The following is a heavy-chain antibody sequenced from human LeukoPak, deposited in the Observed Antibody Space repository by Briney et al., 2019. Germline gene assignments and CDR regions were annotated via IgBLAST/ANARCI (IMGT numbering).Heavy chain of an antibody. D-gene: IGHD4-17*01. CDR2: VHTTGSL. Sequence: PSETLSLTCTGSGGSITSDVHYWNWIRQSAEKGLEWIGRVHTTGSLDYNPSLKSRVTISIDTSSNHFSLMMDSVTTTDTAVYYCARGTKSPRTTVLTSFWYFDLWGRGTLVTVSS. CDR1: GGSITSDVHY. V-gene: IGHV4-61*02. J-gene: IGHJ2*01. CDR3: ARGTKSPRTTVLTSFWYFDL.